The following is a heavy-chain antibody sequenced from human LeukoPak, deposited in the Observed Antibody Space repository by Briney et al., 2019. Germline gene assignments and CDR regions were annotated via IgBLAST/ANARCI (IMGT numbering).Heavy chain of an antibody. D-gene: IGHD3-3*01. CDR1: GFTFSSYA. V-gene: IGHV3-23*01. CDR3: AKDRDFWSGYLDY. J-gene: IGHJ4*02. Sequence: GGSLRLSCAASGFTFSSYAMSWVRQAPGKGLEWVSAISGSGAAPTYADSVKGRFTISRDNSMNTLYLQMNSLRADDTAVYYCAKDRDFWSGYLDYWGQGTLVTVSS. CDR2: ISGSGAAP.